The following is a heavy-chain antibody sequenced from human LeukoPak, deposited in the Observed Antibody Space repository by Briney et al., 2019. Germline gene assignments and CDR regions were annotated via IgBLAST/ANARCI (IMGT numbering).Heavy chain of an antibody. CDR3: ARGLGKAAAGTGRDYYYYYYMDV. V-gene: IGHV6-1*01. CDR2: TYYRSKWYN. D-gene: IGHD6-13*01. J-gene: IGHJ6*03. Sequence: SQTLSLTCAISGDSVSSNSAAWNWIRQSPSRGLEWLGRTYYRSKWYNDYAVSVKSRITINPDTSKNQFSLQLNSVTPEDTAVYYCARGLGKAAAGTGRDYYYYYYMDVWGKGTTVTVSS. CDR1: GDSVSSNSAA.